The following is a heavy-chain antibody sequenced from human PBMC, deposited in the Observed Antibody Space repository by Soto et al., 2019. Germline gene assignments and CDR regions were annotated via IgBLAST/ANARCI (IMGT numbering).Heavy chain of an antibody. V-gene: IGHV2-5*02. J-gene: IGHJ5*02. D-gene: IGHD2-2*01. CDR1: GFSLSTSGVG. Sequence: SGPTLVNPTQTITLACTFSGFSLSTSGVGVGWIRQPPGKALEWLALIYWDDDKRYSPSLKSRLTITKDTSKNQVVLTMTNMDPVDTATYYCAHSNCSSTSWFYWFDPWGQVTLVTVSS. CDR3: AHSNCSSTSWFYWFDP. CDR2: IYWDDDK.